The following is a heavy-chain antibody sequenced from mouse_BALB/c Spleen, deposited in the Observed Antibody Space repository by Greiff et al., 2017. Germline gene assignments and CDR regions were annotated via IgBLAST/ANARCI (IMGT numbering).Heavy chain of an antibody. V-gene: IGHV1-7*01. CDR2: INPSTGYT. CDR1: GYTFTSYW. D-gene: IGHD2-14*01. J-gene: IGHJ2*01. CDR3: ARSDYRYDLYYLDY. Sequence: QVHVKQPGAELAKPGASVKMSCKASGYTFTSYWMHWVKQRPGQGLEWIGYINPSTGYTEYNQKFKDKATLTADKSSSTAYMQLSSLTSEDSAVYYCARSDYRYDLYYLDYWGQGTTLTVSS.